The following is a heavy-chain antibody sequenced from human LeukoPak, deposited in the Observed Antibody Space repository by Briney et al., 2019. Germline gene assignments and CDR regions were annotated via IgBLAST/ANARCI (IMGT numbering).Heavy chain of an antibody. V-gene: IGHV3-66*03. D-gene: IGHD3-10*01. CDR2: IYSTGTT. J-gene: IGHJ5*02. CDR3: ARDRGPGWFDP. CDR1: GFAVSSNY. Sequence: GGSLRLSCAVSGFAVSSNYVSWVRQAPGKGLEWVSVIYSTGTTFYADSVKGRFTISRENSKNTVYLQMNGLKPEDTAVYYCARDRGPGWFDPWGQGTLVTVSS.